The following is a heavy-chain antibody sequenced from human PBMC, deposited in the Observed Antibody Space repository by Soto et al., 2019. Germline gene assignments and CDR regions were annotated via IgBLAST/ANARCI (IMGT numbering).Heavy chain of an antibody. CDR3: ARLVRGWFGY. CDR1: GGSISSSSYY. Sequence: SETLSLTCTVSGGSISSSSYYWGWIRHPPGKGLEWIGSIYYSGSTYYNPSLKSRVTISVDTSKNQFSLKLSSVTAADTAVYYCARLVRGWFGYWGQGTLVTSPQ. V-gene: IGHV4-39*01. CDR2: IYYSGST. J-gene: IGHJ4*02. D-gene: IGHD3-10*01.